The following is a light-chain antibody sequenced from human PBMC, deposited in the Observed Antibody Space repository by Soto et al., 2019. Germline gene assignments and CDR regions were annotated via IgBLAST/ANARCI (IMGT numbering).Light chain of an antibody. V-gene: IGLV2-14*01. CDR2: EVS. CDR1: SGDVGEYNF. J-gene: IGLJ1*01. Sequence: QSVRTQPASVSWSPGRSITMSCTGTSGDVGEYNFVSWYQHHPGTAPKLMIYEVSNRPSRISNRFSGSMSGNTASLTISGLQAEDEADYYCSSSTNSSTPFVFGTGTKVTVL. CDR3: SSSTNSSTPFV.